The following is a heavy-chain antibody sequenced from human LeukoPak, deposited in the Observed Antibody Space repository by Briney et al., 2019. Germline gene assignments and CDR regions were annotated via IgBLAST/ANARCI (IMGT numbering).Heavy chain of an antibody. V-gene: IGHV3-30*02. J-gene: IGHJ6*03. CDR3: AKGSGPATLYYYDMDV. D-gene: IGHD2-2*01. CDR2: IRYDGSNK. CDR1: GFTFSSYG. Sequence: GGSLRLSCAASGFTFSSYGMHWVRQAPGKGLEWVAFIRYDGSNKYYADSVKGRFTISRDNSKNTLYLQMNSLRAEDTAVYYCAKGSGPATLYYYDMDVWGKGTTVTVSS.